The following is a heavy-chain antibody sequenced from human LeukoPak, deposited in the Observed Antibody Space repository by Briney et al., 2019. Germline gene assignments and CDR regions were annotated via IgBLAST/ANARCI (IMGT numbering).Heavy chain of an antibody. J-gene: IGHJ4*02. CDR3: ASRTMIGLPYYFDY. D-gene: IGHD3-22*01. CDR1: GFTFSSYS. Sequence: PGGSLRLSCAASGFTFSSYSMNWVRQAPGKGLEWVSSISSSSSYIYYADSVKGRFTISRDNAKNSLYLQMNSLRAEDTAVYYCASRTMIGLPYYFDYWGQGTLVTVSS. V-gene: IGHV3-21*01. CDR2: ISSSSSYI.